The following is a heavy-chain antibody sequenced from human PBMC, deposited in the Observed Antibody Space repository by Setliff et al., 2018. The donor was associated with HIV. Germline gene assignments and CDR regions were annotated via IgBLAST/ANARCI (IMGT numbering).Heavy chain of an antibody. CDR2: IYHSGNT. D-gene: IGHD2-21*02. CDR3: ARGQGCGGGCHYAFEM. V-gene: IGHV4-38-2*02. J-gene: IGHJ3*02. CDR1: GDSISSDFY. Sequence: SETLSLTCTVSGDSISSDFYWGWIRQPPGKGLEWIGSIYHSGNTYYMPSLQSRVTISVDMSKNQFSLNLKSVTAADTAVYYCARGQGCGGGCHYAFEMWGQGTMVTVSS.